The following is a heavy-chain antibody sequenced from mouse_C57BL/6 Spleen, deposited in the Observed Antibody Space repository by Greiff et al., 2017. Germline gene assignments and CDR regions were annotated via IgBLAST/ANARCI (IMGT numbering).Heavy chain of an antibody. CDR2: ISNLAYSI. CDR3: ARQEVYAMDY. CDR1: GFTFSDYG. Sequence: EVKLMESGGGLVQPGGSLKLSCAASGFTFSDYGMAWVRQAPRKGPEWVAFISNLAYSIYYADTVTGRFTISRENAKNTLYLEMSSLRSEDTAMYYCARQEVYAMDYWGQGTSVTVSS. D-gene: IGHD2-14*01. V-gene: IGHV5-15*01. J-gene: IGHJ4*01.